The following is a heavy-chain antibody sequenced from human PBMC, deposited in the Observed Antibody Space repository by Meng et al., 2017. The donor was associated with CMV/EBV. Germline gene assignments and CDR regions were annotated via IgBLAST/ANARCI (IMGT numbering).Heavy chain of an antibody. D-gene: IGHD6-13*01. CDR2: ISGSGGST. V-gene: IGHV3-23*01. J-gene: IGHJ5*02. CDR1: GFTFSSYA. CDR3: AKGKVGQQLVNWFDP. Sequence: GGSLRLSCAASGFTFSSYAMSWVRQAPGKGLEWVSAISGSGGSTYYADSVKGRFTISRDNSKNTRYLQMNSLRAEDTAVYYCAKGKVGQQLVNWFDPWGQGTLVTVSS.